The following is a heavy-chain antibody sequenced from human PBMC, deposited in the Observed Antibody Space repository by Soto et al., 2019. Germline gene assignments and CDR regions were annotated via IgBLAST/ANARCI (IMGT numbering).Heavy chain of an antibody. J-gene: IGHJ4*02. Sequence: PSETLSLTCTVSGGSISSPNFYWSWIRQPPGKGLEWIGYIYYSGNTNYNPSLKSRVIMSVDTSKNQFSLKLTSVTAADTAVYYCASFVGLLWGGVSPAESWGSYYFDNWGQGTLVTVS. CDR3: ASFVGLLWGGVSPAESWGSYYFDN. V-gene: IGHV4-30-4*01. CDR1: GGSISSPNFY. D-gene: IGHD2-8*01. CDR2: IYYSGNT.